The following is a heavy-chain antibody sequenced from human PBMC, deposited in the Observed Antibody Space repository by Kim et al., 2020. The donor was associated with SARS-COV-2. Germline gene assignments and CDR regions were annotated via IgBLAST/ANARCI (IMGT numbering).Heavy chain of an antibody. V-gene: IGHV4-39*01. CDR1: GGSISSSSYY. J-gene: IGHJ4*02. D-gene: IGHD5-18*01. CDR3: ARRGYSYGHFDY. CDR2: IYYSGST. Sequence: SETLSLTCTVSGGSISSSSYYWGWIRQPPGKGLEWIGSIYYSGSTYYNPYLKSRVTISVDTSKNQFSLKLSSVTAADTAVYYCARRGYSYGHFDYWGQGTLVTVSS.